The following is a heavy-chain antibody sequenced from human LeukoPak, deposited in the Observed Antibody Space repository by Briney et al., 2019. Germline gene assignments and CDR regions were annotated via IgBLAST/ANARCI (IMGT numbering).Heavy chain of an antibody. J-gene: IGHJ4*02. CDR1: GFTFSSYA. Sequence: GGSLRLSCAASGFTFSSYAMSWVRQAPGKGLEWASAISGSGGSTYYADSVKGRFTISRDNSNNTLYLQMNSLRAEDTAVYYCAKDIGYSGYDFPPYWGQGTLVTVSS. V-gene: IGHV3-23*01. D-gene: IGHD5-12*01. CDR3: AKDIGYSGYDFPPY. CDR2: ISGSGGST.